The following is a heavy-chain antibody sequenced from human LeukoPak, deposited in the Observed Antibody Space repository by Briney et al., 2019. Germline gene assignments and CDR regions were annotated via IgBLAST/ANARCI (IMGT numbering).Heavy chain of an antibody. CDR1: GGSISNYY. J-gene: IGHJ4*02. D-gene: IGHD5-24*01. CDR2: IYYSGST. CDR3: ARGQLGDAYNFEY. V-gene: IGHV4-59*01. Sequence: TSETLSLTCTVSGGSISNYYWSWIRQPPGKGLEWIGYIYYSGSTNYNPSLKSRVTMSVDTSNNQFSLKLSSVTAADTAVYYCARGQLGDAYNFEYWGQGTVVTVSS.